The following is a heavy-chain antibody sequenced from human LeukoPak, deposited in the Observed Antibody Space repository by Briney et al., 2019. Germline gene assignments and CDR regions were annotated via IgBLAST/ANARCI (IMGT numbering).Heavy chain of an antibody. CDR1: GFIFSSYS. D-gene: IGHD4-17*01. CDR3: ATATVTTSNTAFDY. CDR2: ISSSSSYI. J-gene: IGHJ4*02. V-gene: IGHV3-21*01. Sequence: GGSLRLSCAASGFIFSSYSMNWVRQAPGKGLEWVSSISSSSSYIYYADPVKGRFTISRDNAKNSLYLQMNSLRAEDTAVYYCATATVTTSNTAFDYWGQGTLVTVSS.